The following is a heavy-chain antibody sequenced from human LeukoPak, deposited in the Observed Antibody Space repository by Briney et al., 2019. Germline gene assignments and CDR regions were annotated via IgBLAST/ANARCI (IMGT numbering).Heavy chain of an antibody. CDR1: GGSFSGYY. D-gene: IGHD3-3*01. V-gene: IGHV4-34*01. CDR2: INHSGST. CDR3: ARGSANWSGYTNNWFDP. J-gene: IGHJ5*02. Sequence: PSETLSLTCAVYGGSFSGYYWSWIRQPPGKGLEWIGEINHSGSTNYNPSLKSRVTISVDTSKNQFSLKLSSVTAADTAVYYCARGSANWSGYTNNWFDPWGQGTLVTVSS.